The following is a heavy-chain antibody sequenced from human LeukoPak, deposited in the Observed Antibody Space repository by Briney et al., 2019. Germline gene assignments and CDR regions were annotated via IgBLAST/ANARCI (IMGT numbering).Heavy chain of an antibody. CDR2: INPNSGGA. CDR3: ARQASGGWYYDY. D-gene: IGHD6-19*01. J-gene: IGHJ4*02. Sequence: ASVTVSCKSSGYTLTVYHMHWVRPSPGHGLEWMGCINPNSGGALYAQKSQGRVSMTRDTSISTIYMELSRLTSDDTAVYYCARQASGGWYYDYWGQGTPVTVSS. V-gene: IGHV1-2*02. CDR1: GYTLTVYH.